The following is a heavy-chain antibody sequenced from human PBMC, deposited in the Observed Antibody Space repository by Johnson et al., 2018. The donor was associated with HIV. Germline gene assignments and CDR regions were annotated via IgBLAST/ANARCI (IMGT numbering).Heavy chain of an antibody. CDR2: ISYDGSNK. D-gene: IGHD3-10*01. V-gene: IGHV3-30-3*01. CDR1: GFTFSSYA. Sequence: QMLLVESGGGVVQPGGSLRLSCAASGFTFSSYAMHWVRQAPGKGLEWVAVISYDGSNKYYADSVKGRFTISRDNSKNTLYLQMNSLRAEDTAVYYCAKDRDYYGSGLIWGQGTMVTVSS. CDR3: AKDRDYYGSGLI. J-gene: IGHJ3*02.